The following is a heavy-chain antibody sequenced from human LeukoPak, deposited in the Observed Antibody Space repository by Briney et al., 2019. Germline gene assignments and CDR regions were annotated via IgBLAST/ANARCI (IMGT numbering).Heavy chain of an antibody. Sequence: GGSLRLSCAASGFTFSSCGMHWVRQAPGKGLEWVAVIWYDGSNKYYADSVKGRFTISRDNAKNSLFLQMNGLRDEDTALYYCARERVIAAAGDGFDSWGQGTLVTVSS. D-gene: IGHD2-21*01. CDR3: ARERVIAAAGDGFDS. V-gene: IGHV3-33*08. CDR2: IWYDGSNK. CDR1: GFTFSSCG. J-gene: IGHJ4*02.